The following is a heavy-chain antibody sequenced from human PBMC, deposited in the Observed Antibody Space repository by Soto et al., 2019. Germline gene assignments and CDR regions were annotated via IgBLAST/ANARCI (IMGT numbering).Heavy chain of an antibody. V-gene: IGHV3-73*01. CDR1: GFTFSGSA. J-gene: IGHJ4*02. CDR2: IRSKANSYAT. D-gene: IGHD2-15*01. Sequence: GGSLRLSCAASGFTFSGSAMHWVRQASGKGLEWVGRIRSKANSYATAYAASVKGRFTISRDDSKNTAYLQMNSLKTEDTAVYSCTSSCSGGSCKFDYRGQGTLVTVYS. CDR3: TSSCSGGSCKFDY.